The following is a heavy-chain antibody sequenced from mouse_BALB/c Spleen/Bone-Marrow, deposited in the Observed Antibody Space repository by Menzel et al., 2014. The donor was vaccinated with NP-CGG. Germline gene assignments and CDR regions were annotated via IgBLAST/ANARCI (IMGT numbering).Heavy chain of an antibody. D-gene: IGHD1-1*01. J-gene: IGHJ3*01. Sequence: LEESGPELVKPGASVKMSCKASGYTFTSYVMHWVKQKPGQGLEWIGYINPYNDGTKYNEKFKGEATLTSDKSSSADLKELSSLTSDNSADYYGAEGDYYSSCWFAYWGQGTLVTVSA. CDR2: INPYNDGT. V-gene: IGHV1-14*01. CDR1: GYTFTSYV. CDR3: AEGDYYSSCWFAY.